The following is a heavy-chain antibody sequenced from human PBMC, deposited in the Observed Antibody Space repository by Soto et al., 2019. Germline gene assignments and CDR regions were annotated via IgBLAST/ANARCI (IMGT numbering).Heavy chain of an antibody. CDR2: ISTSGYI. J-gene: IGHJ6*02. D-gene: IGHD2-15*01. V-gene: IGHV3-21*01. Sequence: RGCLRVACAAAGFNFNVYTFNGVRKAPGKRLEWVSSISTSGYIFSKDSVRGRFTISRDNAKNSVYLQINSLRAEDTAVYFCARDCSGGSCYPGMDVWGQGT. CDR1: GFNFNVYT. CDR3: ARDCSGGSCYPGMDV.